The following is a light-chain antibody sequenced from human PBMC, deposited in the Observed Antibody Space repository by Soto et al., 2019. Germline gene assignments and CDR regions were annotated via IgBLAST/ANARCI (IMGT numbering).Light chain of an antibody. V-gene: IGKV1D-16*01. CDR1: QGISTW. Sequence: DIQMAQSPSSVSASVGDRVAITCRASQGISTWLAWYQQKPGKAPKLLIYAATNLQGGVPSRFSGSGSGTEFTLTITSLQPDDFATYYCQQYNSYSGTFGQGTKVDNK. J-gene: IGKJ1*01. CDR2: AAT. CDR3: QQYNSYSGT.